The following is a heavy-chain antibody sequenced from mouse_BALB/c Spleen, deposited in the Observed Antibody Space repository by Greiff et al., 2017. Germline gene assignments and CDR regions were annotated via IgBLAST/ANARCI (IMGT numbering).Heavy chain of an antibody. D-gene: IGHD2-12*01. V-gene: IGHV14-3*02. CDR3: ADDDTWFAY. CDR1: GFNIKDTY. Sequence: EVQLQESGAELVKPGASVKLSCTASGFNIKDTYMHWVKQRPEQGLEWIGRIDPANGNTKYDPKFQGKATITADTSSSTAYLQLSSLTSEDTAVYYCADDDTWFAYWGQGTLVTVSA. CDR2: IDPANGNT. J-gene: IGHJ3*01.